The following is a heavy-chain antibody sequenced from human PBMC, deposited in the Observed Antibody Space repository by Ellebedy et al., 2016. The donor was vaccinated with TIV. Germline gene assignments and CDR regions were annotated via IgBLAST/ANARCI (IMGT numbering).Heavy chain of an antibody. D-gene: IGHD5-12*01. Sequence: PGGSLRLSCAASGFTFSSYGMHWVRQAPGKGLEWVAVIWYDGSNKYYADSVKGRFTISRDNSKNTLYLQMNSLRAEETAVYYCARDRQRGYSGYDEPRYYGMDVWGQGTTVTVSS. J-gene: IGHJ6*02. CDR1: GFTFSSYG. CDR3: ARDRQRGYSGYDEPRYYGMDV. CDR2: IWYDGSNK. V-gene: IGHV3-33*01.